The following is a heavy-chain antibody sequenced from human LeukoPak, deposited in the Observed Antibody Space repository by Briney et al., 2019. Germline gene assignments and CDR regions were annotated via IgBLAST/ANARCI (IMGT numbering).Heavy chain of an antibody. CDR2: IYYSGST. J-gene: IGHJ2*01. Sequence: SETLSLTCTVSGGSISSYYWSWIRQPPGKGLEWIGYIYYSGSTNYNPSLKSRVTISVDTSKNQFSLKLSSVTAADTAVYYRARTTTWYFDLWGRGTLVTVSS. D-gene: IGHD1-1*01. CDR1: GGSISSYY. V-gene: IGHV4-59*01. CDR3: ARTTTWYFDL.